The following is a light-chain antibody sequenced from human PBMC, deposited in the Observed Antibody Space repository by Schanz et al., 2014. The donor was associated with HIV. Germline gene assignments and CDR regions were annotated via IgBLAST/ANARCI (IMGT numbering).Light chain of an antibody. CDR3: QQYGGSPT. CDR1: QSVSSN. V-gene: IGKV3-20*01. CDR2: GTS. J-gene: IGKJ1*01. Sequence: EIVLTQSPATLSLSPGERATLSCRASQSVSSNLAWYQQTPGQAPRLLIYGTSSRATGIPDRFSGGGSGTDFTLTISRLEPADAAVYYCQQYGGSPTFGQGTKVEIK.